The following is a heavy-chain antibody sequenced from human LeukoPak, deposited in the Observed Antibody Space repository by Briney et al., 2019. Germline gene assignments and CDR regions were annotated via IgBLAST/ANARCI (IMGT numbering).Heavy chain of an antibody. CDR3: ARSSSVTIPGYYFDY. J-gene: IGHJ4*02. D-gene: IGHD2-21*01. Sequence: ASVKVSCKTSGYTFTGYYIHWVRQAPGQGLEWMGWINPNSGDTNYAQKFQGRVSMTGDTSISTAYMELSRPRSDDTAVYYCARSSSVTIPGYYFDYWGQGTLVTVSS. V-gene: IGHV1-2*02. CDR2: INPNSGDT. CDR1: GYTFTGYY.